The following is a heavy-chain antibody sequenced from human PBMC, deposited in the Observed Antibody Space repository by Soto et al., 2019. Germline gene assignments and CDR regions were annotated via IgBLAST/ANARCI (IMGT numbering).Heavy chain of an antibody. CDR3: ASLGPIVVVPAARTTQEYNWFDP. Sequence: EVQLVESGGGLVKPGGSLRLSCAASGFTFSSYSMNWVRQAPGKGLEWVSSISSSSSYIYYADSVKGRFTISRDNAKNSLYLQMHRLRAEDTAVYYCASLGPIVVVPAARTTQEYNWFDPWGQGTLVTVSS. J-gene: IGHJ5*02. CDR1: GFTFSSYS. D-gene: IGHD2-2*01. V-gene: IGHV3-21*01. CDR2: ISSSSSYI.